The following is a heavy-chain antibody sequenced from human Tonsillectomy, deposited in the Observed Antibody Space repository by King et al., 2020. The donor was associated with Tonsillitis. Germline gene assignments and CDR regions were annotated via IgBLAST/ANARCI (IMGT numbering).Heavy chain of an antibody. D-gene: IGHD6-13*01. CDR1: GGSISSANYY. V-gene: IGHV4-61*02. CDR3: ARRGRPLVFWFWFDP. Sequence: VQLQESGPGLVRPSQTLSLTCTVSGGSISSANYYWSWIRQPAGKGLEWIGRISSSGSTHYNPSFKSRVTMSVDTSKNQFPLKLSPVTAADTAVYYCARRGRPLVFWFWFDPWGQGTLVTVSS. CDR2: ISSSGST. J-gene: IGHJ5*02.